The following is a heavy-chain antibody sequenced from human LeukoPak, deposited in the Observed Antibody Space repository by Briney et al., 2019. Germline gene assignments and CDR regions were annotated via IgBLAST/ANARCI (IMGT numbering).Heavy chain of an antibody. Sequence: GRFTISRDNANNSLYLQMNSLRAEDTAVYYCAFTFYCGGGECYLDYWGQGTLVTVSS. D-gene: IGHD2-21*01. CDR3: AFTFYCGGGECYLDY. V-gene: IGHV3-11*03. J-gene: IGHJ4*02.